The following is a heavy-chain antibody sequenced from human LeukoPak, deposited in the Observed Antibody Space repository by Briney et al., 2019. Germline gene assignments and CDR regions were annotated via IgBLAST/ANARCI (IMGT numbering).Heavy chain of an antibody. CDR2: ISYDGSNK. CDR1: GFTFSSYG. D-gene: IGHD5-18*01. J-gene: IGHJ4*02. Sequence: PGGSLRLSCAATGFTFSSYGMHWVRQATGKGLEWVAVISYDGSNKYYADSVKGRFTISRDNSKNTLYLQMNSLRAEDTAVYYCAKGRGYSYGYEGYWGQGTLVTVSS. CDR3: AKGRGYSYGYEGY. V-gene: IGHV3-30*18.